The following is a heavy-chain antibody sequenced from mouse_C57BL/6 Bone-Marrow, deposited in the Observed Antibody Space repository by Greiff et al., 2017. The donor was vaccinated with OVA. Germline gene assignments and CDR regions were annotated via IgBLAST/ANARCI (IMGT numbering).Heavy chain of an antibody. J-gene: IGHJ1*03. D-gene: IGHD1-1*01. Sequence: QVQLQQPGAELVKPGASVKLSCKASGYTFTSYWMHWVKQRPGRGLEWIGRIDPNSGGTKYNEKFKSKATLTVDKPSSTAYMQLSSLTSEDSEDSYCSRGEYYGSREYIDVWGKGTTVTVSS. V-gene: IGHV1-72*01. CDR3: SRGEYYGSREYIDV. CDR1: GYTFTSYW. CDR2: IDPNSGGT.